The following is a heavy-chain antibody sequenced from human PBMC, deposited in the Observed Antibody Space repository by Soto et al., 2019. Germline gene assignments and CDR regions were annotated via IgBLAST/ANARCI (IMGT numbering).Heavy chain of an antibody. CDR3: AKDTRGYSDGKAGHWYFDL. J-gene: IGHJ2*01. CDR2: ISWNSGSI. V-gene: IGHV3-9*01. CDR1: GFTFDDYA. Sequence: EVQLVESGGGLVQPGRSLRLSCAASGFTFDDYAMHWVRQAPGKGLEWVSGISWNSGSIGYADSVKGRFTISRDNAKNSLYLQMNSLRAEDTALYYCAKDTRGYSDGKAGHWYFDLWGRGTLVTVSS. D-gene: IGHD5-18*01.